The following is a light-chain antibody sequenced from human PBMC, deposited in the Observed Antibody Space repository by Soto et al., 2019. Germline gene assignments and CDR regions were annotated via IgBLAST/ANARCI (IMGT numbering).Light chain of an antibody. CDR1: SGHSSYA. J-gene: IGLJ2*01. CDR2: LNSDGSH. Sequence: QLVLTQSPSASASLGASVKLTCTLSSGHSSYAIAWHQQQPEKGPRYLMKLNSDGSHSKGDGIPDRFSGSSSGAERYLTISSLQSEDEADYYCQTWGTGIVVFGGGTKLTV. V-gene: IGLV4-69*01. CDR3: QTWGTGIVV.